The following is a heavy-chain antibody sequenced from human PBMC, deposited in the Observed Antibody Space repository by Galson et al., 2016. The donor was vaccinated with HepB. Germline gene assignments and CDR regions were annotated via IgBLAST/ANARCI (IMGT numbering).Heavy chain of an antibody. V-gene: IGHV4-59*01. CDR2: IYYSGST. CDR3: VRTKRSYVDY. J-gene: IGHJ4*02. D-gene: IGHD4-17*01. CDR1: GGSISGYY. Sequence: SETLSLTCTVSGGSISGYYWSWIRQPPGKGLEWIGYIYYSGSTNCSPSLKSRVTISLDTSKNQFSLKLSSVTAADTAVYYWVRTKRSYVDYWGQGTLVTVSS.